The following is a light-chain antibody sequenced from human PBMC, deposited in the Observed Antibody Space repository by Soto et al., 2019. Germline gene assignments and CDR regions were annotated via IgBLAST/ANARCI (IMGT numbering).Light chain of an antibody. J-gene: IGKJ2*01. CDR3: QQYGSSPYT. V-gene: IGKV3-20*01. Sequence: EIVLTQSPGTLSLSPGEGATLSCRASQSVSSSHLAWYQQNAGQAPRLIIYGSSSRATGIPDRFSGSGAGTDFTLTISRLEAEYFAVYYCQQYGSSPYTFGQGTKLEIK. CDR2: GSS. CDR1: QSVSSSH.